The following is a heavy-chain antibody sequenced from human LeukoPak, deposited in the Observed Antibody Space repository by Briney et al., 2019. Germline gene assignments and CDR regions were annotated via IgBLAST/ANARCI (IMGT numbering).Heavy chain of an antibody. V-gene: IGHV3-23*01. Sequence: GGSLRLSCAASGFTFSSYGMSWVRQAPGKGLEWVSAISGSGGSTYYADSVKGRFTISRDNSKNSLYLQMNSLRVEDTALYYCAKAGDTMVPNWFDPWGQGTLVTVSS. CDR1: GFTFSSYG. J-gene: IGHJ5*02. CDR3: AKAGDTMVPNWFDP. CDR2: ISGSGGST. D-gene: IGHD3-10*01.